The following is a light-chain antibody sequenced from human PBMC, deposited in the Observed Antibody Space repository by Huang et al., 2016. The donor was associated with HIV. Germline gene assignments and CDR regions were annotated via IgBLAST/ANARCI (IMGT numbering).Light chain of an antibody. J-gene: IGKJ1*01. CDR1: QSVSRN. CDR2: GAF. CDR3: QQYDDWRT. Sequence: EIVMTQSPATLSLSPGARATLSCRASQSVSRNLAWYQQKPGQAPRLLIYGAFTRATGGPDRFSGSGSGTDFRLTISSLQPEDFAFYYCQQYDDWRTFGPGTKVEI. V-gene: IGKV3-15*01.